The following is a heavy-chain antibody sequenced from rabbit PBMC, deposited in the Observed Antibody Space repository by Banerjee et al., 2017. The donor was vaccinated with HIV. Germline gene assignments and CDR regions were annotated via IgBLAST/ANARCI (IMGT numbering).Heavy chain of an antibody. J-gene: IGHJ4*01. CDR2: INTGSGST. V-gene: IGHV1S40*01. CDR1: GFSFSISYY. D-gene: IGHD8-1*01. Sequence: QSLEESGGDLVKPGASLTLTCTASGFSFSISYYMSWVRQAPGKGLEWIGHINTGSGSTYYASWAKGRFTISKTSSTTVTLQMTSLTAADTATYFCARETGYAGGGYSFNLWGPGTLVTVS. CDR3: ARETGYAGGGYSFNL.